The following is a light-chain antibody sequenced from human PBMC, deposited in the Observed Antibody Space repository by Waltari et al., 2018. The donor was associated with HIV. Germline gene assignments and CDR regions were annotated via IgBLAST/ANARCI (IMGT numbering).Light chain of an antibody. V-gene: IGLV1-47*01. Sequence: QSVLTQPPSASGTPGQRVTISCSGTRSNIGCNYVDWYQQLPATAPKLLIYRVNQRPSGVPDRFSGSKSGTSASLAISGLRSEDEVDYYCAAWDDSLSGVVFGGGTKLTVL. J-gene: IGLJ2*01. CDR2: RVN. CDR3: AAWDDSLSGVV. CDR1: RSNIGCNY.